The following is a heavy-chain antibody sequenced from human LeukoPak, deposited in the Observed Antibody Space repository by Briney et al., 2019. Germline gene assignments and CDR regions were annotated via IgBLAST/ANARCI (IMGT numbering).Heavy chain of an antibody. CDR3: ARERRIQLWSGFDY. CDR1: GFTFSSYS. CDR2: ISSSSSYI. D-gene: IGHD5-18*01. V-gene: IGHV3-21*01. Sequence: GGSLRLSCAASGFTFSSYSMNWVRQAPGKGLEWVSSISSSSSYIYYADSVKGRFTISRDNAKNSLYLQMNSLRAEDTAVYYCARERRIQLWSGFDYWCQGTLVTVSS. J-gene: IGHJ4*02.